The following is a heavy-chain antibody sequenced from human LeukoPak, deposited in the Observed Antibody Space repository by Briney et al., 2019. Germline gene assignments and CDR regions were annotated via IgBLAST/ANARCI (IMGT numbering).Heavy chain of an antibody. V-gene: IGHV1-69*06. CDR1: GGTFSSYA. Sequence: ASVKVSCKASGGTFSSYAISWVRQAPGQGLEWMGGIIPIFGTANYAQKFQGRVTITADKSTSTAYMELSSLRSEDTAVYYCASGGVYGDYGYYYYYMDVWGKGTTVTVSS. CDR2: IIPIFGTA. D-gene: IGHD4-17*01. J-gene: IGHJ6*03. CDR3: ASGGVYGDYGYYYYYMDV.